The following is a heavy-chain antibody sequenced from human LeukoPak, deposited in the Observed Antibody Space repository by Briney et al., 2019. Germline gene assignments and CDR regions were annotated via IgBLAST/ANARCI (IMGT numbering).Heavy chain of an antibody. CDR3: AGIVVVKSPADAFDI. Sequence: GGSLRLSCAAPGFTVSSNYMSWVPKAPGEGLECVSVIYSGGSTYYADSVKGRFTISRDNSKNTLYLQMNSLRAEDTAVYYCAGIVVVKSPADAFDIWGQGTMVTVSS. CDR1: GFTVSSNY. V-gene: IGHV3-66*02. D-gene: IGHD3-22*01. J-gene: IGHJ3*02. CDR2: IYSGGST.